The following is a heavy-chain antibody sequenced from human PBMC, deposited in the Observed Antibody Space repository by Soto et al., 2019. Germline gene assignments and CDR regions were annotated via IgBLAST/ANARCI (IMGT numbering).Heavy chain of an antibody. V-gene: IGHV4-59*08. CDR3: ARHLFDSWKGYPYYYDMDV. CDR1: GGSIRSHN. CDR2: MSYSAMT. J-gene: IGHJ6*03. Sequence: QVQLQESGPGLVKPSETLSLTCSVPGGSIRSHNWSWIRQPPGKGLEWIGCMSYSAMTEYNPSLKRRVTISADTPNTKVSLRLTSVTAADTAVYYCARHLFDSWKGYPYYYDMDVWGKGTAVTVSS. D-gene: IGHD3-3*01.